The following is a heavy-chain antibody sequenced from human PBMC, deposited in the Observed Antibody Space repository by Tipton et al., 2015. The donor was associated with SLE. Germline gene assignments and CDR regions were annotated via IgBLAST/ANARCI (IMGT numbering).Heavy chain of an antibody. CDR3: AVRDFWSPKGVFDI. J-gene: IGHJ3*02. CDR1: GGSFSGYY. V-gene: IGHV4-34*01. D-gene: IGHD3-3*01. CDR2: INHSGST. Sequence: TLSLTCAVYGGSFSGYYWSWIRQPPGKRLEWIGEINHSGSTNYNPSLKGRVTISVDTSKNQFSLKLSSVTAADTAVYYCAVRDFWSPKGVFDIWGQGTMVTVSS.